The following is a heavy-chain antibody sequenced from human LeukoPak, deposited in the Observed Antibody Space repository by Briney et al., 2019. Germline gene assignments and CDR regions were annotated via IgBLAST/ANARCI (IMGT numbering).Heavy chain of an antibody. CDR1: GYTFTSYD. CDR2: MNPNSGNT. V-gene: IGHV1-8*03. CDR3: AGGRSPRRGSGNALYYYYMDV. D-gene: IGHD3-10*01. Sequence: ASVKVSCKASGYTFTSYDINWVRQATGQGLEWMGWMNPNSGNTGYAQKFQGRVTITRNTSISTAYMELSSLRSEDTAVYYCAGGRSPRRGSGNALYYYYMDVWGKGTTVTVSS. J-gene: IGHJ6*03.